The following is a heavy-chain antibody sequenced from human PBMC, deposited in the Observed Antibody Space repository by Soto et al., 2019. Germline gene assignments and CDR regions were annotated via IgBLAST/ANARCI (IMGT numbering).Heavy chain of an antibody. V-gene: IGHV4-34*01. CDR2: INHSGST. J-gene: IGHJ4*02. Sequence: SETLSLTCAVYGGSFSGYYWSWIRQPPGKGLEWIGEINHSGSTNYNPSLKSRVTISVDTSKNQFSLKLSSVTAADTAVYYCARGGIAGILTGYYFDYWGQGTLVTVSS. CDR3: ARGGIAGILTGYYFDY. D-gene: IGHD3-9*01. CDR1: GGSFSGYY.